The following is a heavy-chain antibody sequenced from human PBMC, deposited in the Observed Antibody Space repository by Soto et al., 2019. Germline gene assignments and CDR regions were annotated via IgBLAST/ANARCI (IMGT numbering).Heavy chain of an antibody. CDR2: IFYTGST. Sequence: NPSETLSLTCTVSGGSINISCYYWGWLRQPPGKGLEWIGSIFYTGSTYYNPSVKSRVSMSVDTSKNQFSLKLSSVTAADTAVYYCVRALRNTAMVYPWFDPWGQRTLVTVSP. D-gene: IGHD5-18*01. V-gene: IGHV4-39*01. CDR3: VRALRNTAMVYPWFDP. J-gene: IGHJ5*02. CDR1: GGSINISCYY.